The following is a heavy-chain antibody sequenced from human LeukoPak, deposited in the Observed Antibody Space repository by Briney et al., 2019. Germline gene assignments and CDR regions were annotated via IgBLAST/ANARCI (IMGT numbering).Heavy chain of an antibody. CDR2: INHSGST. D-gene: IGHD2-15*01. CDR3: AKKRGYCSGGSCYGGYYYYYMDV. CDR1: GGSFSGYY. Sequence: PSETLSLTCAVYGGSFSGYYWSWIRQPPGKGLEWIGEINHSGSTNYNPSLKSRVTISVDTSKNQFSLKLSSVAAADTAVYYCAKKRGYCSGGSCYGGYYYYYMDVWGKGTTVTVSS. V-gene: IGHV4-34*01. J-gene: IGHJ6*03.